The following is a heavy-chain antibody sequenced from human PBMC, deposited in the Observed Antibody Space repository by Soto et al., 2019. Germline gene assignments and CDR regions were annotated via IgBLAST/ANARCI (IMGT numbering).Heavy chain of an antibody. CDR3: ARMGFSGSRDY. Sequence: YGISWVRQAPGQGLEWMGGIIPIFGTANYAQKFQGRVTITADESTSTAYMELSSLRSEDTAVYYCARMGFSGSRDYWGQGTLVTVSS. CDR2: IIPIFGTA. CDR1: YG. V-gene: IGHV1-69*01. J-gene: IGHJ4*02. D-gene: IGHD3-16*01.